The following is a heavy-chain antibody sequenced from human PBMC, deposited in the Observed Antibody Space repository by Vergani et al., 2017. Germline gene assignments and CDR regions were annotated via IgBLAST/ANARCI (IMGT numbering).Heavy chain of an antibody. CDR2: ISGHDHRT. CDR3: AELYGDDCHSPF. CDR1: GFRLREHG. D-gene: IGHD2-21*01. V-gene: IGHV3-23*01. Sequence: EVQLLESGGGSVQPGESLRLSCVASGFRLREHGMNWVRQAPGKGLEWVSGISGHDHRTLYADSVKGRFIISRDDSKNTLYLQMSSLRVEDTAIYYCAELYGDDCHSPFWGQGTLVTVSS. J-gene: IGHJ4*02.